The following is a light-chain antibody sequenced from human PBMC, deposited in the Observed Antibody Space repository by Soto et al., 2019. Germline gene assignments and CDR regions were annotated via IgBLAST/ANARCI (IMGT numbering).Light chain of an antibody. CDR3: QQYGSTPLT. V-gene: IGKV3-20*01. CDR1: QSVGSNK. J-gene: IGKJ4*01. Sequence: EIVLTQSPGTLSLSPGERATLSCRASQSVGSNKLAWYQQKRGQAPRFLMYDASTRATGIPDRFSGSGSGTDFTLPISSLEPKDFAVYYCQQYGSTPLTLGGGTKVDIK. CDR2: DAS.